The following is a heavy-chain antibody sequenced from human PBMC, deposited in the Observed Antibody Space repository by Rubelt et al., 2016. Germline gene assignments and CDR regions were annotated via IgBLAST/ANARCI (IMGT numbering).Heavy chain of an antibody. CDR1: GASISGTRYY. D-gene: IGHD3-16*01. V-gene: IGHV4-39*01. Sequence: QLQLQESGPGLVKPSETLSLTCTVSGASISGTRYYWGWIRQPPGQGLEWVGSIYYSGLTHYNPSLNSSVTISVDPSKDQFSRKLSAVTAAETAGYWCAGQGQGYPFMDVWGQGTTVTVSS. CDR2: IYYSGLT. CDR3: AGQGQGYPFMDV. J-gene: IGHJ6*02.